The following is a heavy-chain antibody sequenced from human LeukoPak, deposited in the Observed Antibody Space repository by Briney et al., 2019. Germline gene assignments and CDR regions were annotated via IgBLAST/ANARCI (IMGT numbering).Heavy chain of an antibody. Sequence: SQTLSLTCTVSGGSISSYYWSWIRQPPGKGLEWIGSIYDSGSTYYNPSLKSRVTISVDTSKNQFSLKLNSVTAADTAVYYCARHYGPWGQGTLVTVSS. D-gene: IGHD3-16*01. CDR3: ARHYGP. CDR1: GGSISSYY. V-gene: IGHV4-59*05. CDR2: IYDSGST. J-gene: IGHJ5*02.